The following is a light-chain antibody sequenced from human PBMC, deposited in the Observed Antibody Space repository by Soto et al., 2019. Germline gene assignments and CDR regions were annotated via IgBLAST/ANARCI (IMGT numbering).Light chain of an antibody. J-gene: IGKJ1*01. Sequence: EIVLTQSPGTLSLSPGERATLACRASQSVRSNYLAWYQQKPGQAPRPLIYGASSRATGIPHRFSGSGSGTDFTLTISRVEPEDLAVYYCQQYHTSPLLFGQGTKVEIK. V-gene: IGKV3-20*01. CDR1: QSVRSNY. CDR3: QQYHTSPLL. CDR2: GAS.